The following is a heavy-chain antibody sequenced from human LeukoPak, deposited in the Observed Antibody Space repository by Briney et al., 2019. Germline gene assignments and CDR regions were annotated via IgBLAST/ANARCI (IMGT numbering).Heavy chain of an antibody. CDR3: ARAPLEGSGSALSGDY. CDR2: VNPNSGGT. D-gene: IGHD3-10*01. V-gene: IGHV1-2*02. CDR1: GYTFTGDY. J-gene: IGHJ4*02. Sequence: ASVKVSCKASGYTFTGDYMHWVRQAPGQGLEWMGWVNPNSGGTNYAQKFQGRVTMTRDKSTSTAHMELSRLRSDDTAVYYCARAPLEGSGSALSGDYWGQGTLVTVSS.